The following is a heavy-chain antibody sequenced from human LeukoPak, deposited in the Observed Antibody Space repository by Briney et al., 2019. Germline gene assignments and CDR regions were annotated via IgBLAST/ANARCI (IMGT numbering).Heavy chain of an antibody. D-gene: IGHD2-8*01. CDR3: ARALYYFDY. V-gene: IGHV3-53*01. CDR1: GLTVSSHY. CDR2: VYSDGST. J-gene: IGHJ4*02. Sequence: GGSLRLSCAASGLTVSSHYMSWVRQAPGEGLEWVSLVYSDGSTYYADSVKGRFTISRDNSKNTLYLQMNSLRAEDTAVYYCARALYYFDYWGQGTLVTVSS.